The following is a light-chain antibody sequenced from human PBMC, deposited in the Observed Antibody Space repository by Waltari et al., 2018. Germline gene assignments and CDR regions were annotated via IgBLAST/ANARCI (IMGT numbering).Light chain of an antibody. CDR1: SRAVVRSDQ. Sequence: QSALTQPASVSGSPGQSVTISCPGTSRAVVRSDQIPLYRQHPGTAPTLLIFDMNNRPSGVSNRFSGSKSGNTASLTISGLQPDDEADYYCNSYTITNTIIFGGGTRLTVL. V-gene: IGLV2-14*03. CDR3: NSYTITNTII. CDR2: DMN. J-gene: IGLJ2*01.